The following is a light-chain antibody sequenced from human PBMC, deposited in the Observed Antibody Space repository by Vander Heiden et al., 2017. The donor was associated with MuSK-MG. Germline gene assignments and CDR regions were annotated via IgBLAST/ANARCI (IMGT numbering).Light chain of an antibody. CDR3: QHYGYSPPYT. V-gene: IGKV3-20*01. CDR2: GAS. J-gene: IGKJ2*01. Sequence: EIVLTHSPGTLSLSPGERATLPCRASQSVGSSYLAWYQQKPGQAPRLLIYGASSRATGIPDRFSGSGSGTDFTLTINSLEPEDFAVYYCQHYGYSPPYTFGQGTKLEFK. CDR1: QSVGSSY.